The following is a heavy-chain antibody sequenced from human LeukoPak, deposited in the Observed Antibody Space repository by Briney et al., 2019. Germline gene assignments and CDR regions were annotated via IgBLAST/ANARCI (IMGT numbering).Heavy chain of an antibody. V-gene: IGHV3-30*19. CDR2: ISYDGSDK. Sequence: PGGSLRLSCAASGFTFNNYGMHWVRQAPGKGLEWVAVISYDGSDKYYADSVKGRFTISRDNSKNTLHLQMISLRAEDTAVYYCARDQGAWGYGYNFDYWGQGTLVTVSS. CDR3: ARDQGAWGYGYNFDY. D-gene: IGHD3-16*01. J-gene: IGHJ4*02. CDR1: GFTFNNYG.